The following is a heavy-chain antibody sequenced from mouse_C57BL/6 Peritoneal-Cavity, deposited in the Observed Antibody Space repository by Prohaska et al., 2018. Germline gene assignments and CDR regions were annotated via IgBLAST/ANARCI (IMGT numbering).Heavy chain of an antibody. Sequence: QVQLQQPGAELVMPGASVKLSCKASGYTFTSYWMHWVKQRPGQGLEWIGEIDPSDSYTNYNQKFKGKATWTVDKSSSTADMQLSRLTSEDAAVYYCARLDGHFDYWGQGTTLTVSS. CDR2: IDPSDSYT. D-gene: IGHD1-1*01. CDR1: GYTFTSYW. CDR3: ARLDGHFDY. J-gene: IGHJ2*01. V-gene: IGHV1-69*01.